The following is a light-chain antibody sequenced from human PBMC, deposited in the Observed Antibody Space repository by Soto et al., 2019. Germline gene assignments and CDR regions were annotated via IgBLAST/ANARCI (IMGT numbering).Light chain of an antibody. CDR3: QQRYDWPLT. Sequence: EIVLTQSPATLSLSPGERATLSCRASQSVNNYLAWYQQKPGQAPRLLIDDASSRATGIPARFSGTGSGTDFTLTSSRLEPEDFAVYYCQQRYDWPLTFGGGTKVEIK. CDR1: QSVNNY. CDR2: DAS. J-gene: IGKJ4*01. V-gene: IGKV3-11*01.